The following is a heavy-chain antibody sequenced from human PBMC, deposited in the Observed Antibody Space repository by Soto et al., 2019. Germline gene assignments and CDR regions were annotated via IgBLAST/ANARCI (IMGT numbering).Heavy chain of an antibody. CDR2: IYYSGST. CDR3: ARESGGGDYRWFDP. CDR1: GGSISSGGYY. J-gene: IGHJ5*02. D-gene: IGHD4-17*01. V-gene: IGHV4-31*03. Sequence: QVQLQESGPGLVKPSQTLSLTCTVSGGSISSGGYYWSWIRQHPGKGLEWIGYIYYSGSTYYNPSLQSRVTIAVDTSKNQFSLELRSVTAADTAVYYCARESGGGDYRWFDPWGQGTLVTVSS.